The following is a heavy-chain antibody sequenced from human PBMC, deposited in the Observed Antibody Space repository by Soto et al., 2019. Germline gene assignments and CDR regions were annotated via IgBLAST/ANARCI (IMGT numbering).Heavy chain of an antibody. J-gene: IGHJ5*02. CDR1: GYTYTTYD. CDR3: VRVGLRHFDWVLKGVDP. CDR2: MTPNSGDT. V-gene: IGHV1-8*01. Sequence: QVNLVQSGAEVKKPGASVKVSCKASGYTYTTYDVNWVRQAPGQGLEWMGWMTPNSGDTGYAQKFQGRVTMTANTSISTAYMELSSLTSEATAVYYCVRVGLRHFDWVLKGVDPWGQGTLVIVSS. D-gene: IGHD3-9*01.